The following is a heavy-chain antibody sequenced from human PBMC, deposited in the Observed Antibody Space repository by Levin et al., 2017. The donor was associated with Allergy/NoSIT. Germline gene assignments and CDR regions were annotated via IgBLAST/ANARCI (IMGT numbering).Heavy chain of an antibody. CDR3: ARQWYDILTGYYSVDC. CDR2: IYNSGST. V-gene: IGHV4-39*01. CDR1: GGSISSSISY. D-gene: IGHD3-9*01. J-gene: IGHJ4*02. Sequence: SQTLSLTCTVPGGSISSSISYWGWLRQAPGKGLEWIGSIYNSGSTHYNPSLKSRVTTSVDTSKHQFSLKLSSVTAADTAVYYCARQWYDILTGYYSVDCWGQGALVTVSS.